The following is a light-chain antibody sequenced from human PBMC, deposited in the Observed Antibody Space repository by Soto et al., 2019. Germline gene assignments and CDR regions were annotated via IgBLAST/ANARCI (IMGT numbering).Light chain of an antibody. CDR2: KAS. CDR3: QQYSANSPWT. V-gene: IGKV1-5*03. Sequence: DIQVTQSPSTLSASVGDRVTINCRASQNINDWLAWYQQKSGKAPKVLIYKASSLESGVPSRFSGSGSGTEFTLTISSLQTEDFATYYCQQYSANSPWTFGQGTKVEIK. J-gene: IGKJ1*01. CDR1: QNINDW.